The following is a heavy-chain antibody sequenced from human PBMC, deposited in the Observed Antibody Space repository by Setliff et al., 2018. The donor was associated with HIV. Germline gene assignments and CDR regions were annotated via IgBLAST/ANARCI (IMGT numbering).Heavy chain of an antibody. CDR1: GFTVSGYY. CDR3: ARDATRGGDMDV. J-gene: IGHJ6*03. D-gene: IGHD2-15*01. Sequence: GGSLRLSCAASGFTVSGYYMAWVRQAPGKGLEWVSTIYSGGSTYHADSVRGRFTISRDNAKNSLYLQMNSLRAEDTAVYYCARDATRGGDMDVWAKGTTVTVSS. V-gene: IGHV3-66*01. CDR2: IYSGGST.